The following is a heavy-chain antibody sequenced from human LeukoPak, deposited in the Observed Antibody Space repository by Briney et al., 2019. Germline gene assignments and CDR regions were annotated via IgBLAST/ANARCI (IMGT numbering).Heavy chain of an antibody. CDR3: ARDMGWLQPDNYFDY. Sequence: ASVKVSCKAPGYTFTGYYMHWVRQAPGQGLEWMGWINPNRGGTNYAQKFQGRVTMTRDTSISTAYMELSRLRSDDTAVYYCARDMGWLQPDNYFDYWGQGTLVTVSS. V-gene: IGHV1-2*02. J-gene: IGHJ4*02. D-gene: IGHD5-24*01. CDR2: INPNRGGT. CDR1: GYTFTGYY.